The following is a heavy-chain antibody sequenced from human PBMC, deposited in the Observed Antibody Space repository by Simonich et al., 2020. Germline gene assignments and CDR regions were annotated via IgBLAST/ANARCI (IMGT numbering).Heavy chain of an antibody. CDR3: ARDREVYGSGSYYNY. J-gene: IGHJ4*02. CDR2: LKQAESEK. CDR1: GFTFSSYW. V-gene: IGHV3-7*01. Sequence: EVQLVESGGGLVQPGGSRRLACAASGFTFSSYWMSWVSQAPGKGLGWMPKLKQAESEKYYVDSVKGQLTNSKDNAKNSLYLQMNSLRAEDTAVYYCARDREVYGSGSYYNYWGQGTLVTVSS. D-gene: IGHD3-10*01.